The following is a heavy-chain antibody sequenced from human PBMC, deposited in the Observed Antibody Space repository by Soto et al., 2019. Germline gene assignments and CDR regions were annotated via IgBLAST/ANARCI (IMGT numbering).Heavy chain of an antibody. CDR2: ISGGGGGT. CDR3: AKFGMATTKTSPRYYIDY. D-gene: IGHD1-1*01. J-gene: IGHJ4*02. Sequence: GGSMELSCAASEVTFSSCAMTWVRQAPGKGLEGVSSISGGGGGTYYAHCVNGRFPFYRDNSKNTRYLQMNSLRAEDTAVYHCAKFGMATTKTSPRYYIDYRGQGSLVTV. V-gene: IGHV3-23*01. CDR1: EVTFSSCA.